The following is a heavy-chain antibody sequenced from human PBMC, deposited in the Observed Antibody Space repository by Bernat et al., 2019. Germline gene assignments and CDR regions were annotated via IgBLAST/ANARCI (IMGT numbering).Heavy chain of an antibody. D-gene: IGHD3-22*01. V-gene: IGHV4-39*01. CDR2: FYYSGST. CDR3: ASQTGGYYLW. CDR1: GGSISSSSYY. J-gene: IGHJ4*02. Sequence: QLQLQESGPGLVKPSETLSLTCTVSGGSISSSSYYWGWIRQPPGKGLEWIGSFYYSGSTYYNPSLKSRVTISVDTSKNQFSLKLSSVTAADTAVYYCASQTGGYYLWWGQGTLVTVSS.